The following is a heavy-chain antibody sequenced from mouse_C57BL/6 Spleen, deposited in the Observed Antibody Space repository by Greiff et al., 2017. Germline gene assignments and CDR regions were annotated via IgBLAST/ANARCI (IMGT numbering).Heavy chain of an antibody. CDR2: IDPEDGAT. D-gene: IGHD2-3*01. CDR3: ARGIDDAPGDY. J-gene: IGHJ4*01. V-gene: IGHV14-2*01. CDR1: GFNIKDYY. Sequence: VQLQQSGAELVKPGASVKLSCTASGFNIKDYYMHWVKQRTEQGLEWIGRIDPEDGATKYAPKFQGKATITADTSSKTAYLQLSSLTSEDTAVYYCARGIDDAPGDYWGQGTSVTVSS.